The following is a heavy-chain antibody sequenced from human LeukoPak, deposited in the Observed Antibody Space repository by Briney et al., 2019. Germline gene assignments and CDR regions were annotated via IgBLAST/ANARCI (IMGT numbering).Heavy chain of an antibody. CDR3: ARERWGSSSPVGY. J-gene: IGHJ4*02. Sequence: GGSLRLSCAASGFTVSSNYMSWVRQAPGKGLEGVSVIYSGGSTYYADSVKGRFTISRDNSKNTLYLQMNSLRAEDTAVYYCARERWGSSSPVGYWGQGTLVTVSS. V-gene: IGHV3-66*01. CDR1: GFTVSSNY. CDR2: IYSGGST. D-gene: IGHD6-6*01.